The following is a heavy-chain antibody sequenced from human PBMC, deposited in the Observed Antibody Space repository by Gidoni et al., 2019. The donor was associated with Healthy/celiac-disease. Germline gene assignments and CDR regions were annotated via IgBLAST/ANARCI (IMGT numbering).Heavy chain of an antibody. J-gene: IGHJ5*02. D-gene: IGHD6-13*01. CDR1: GYSFTSYW. CDR2: IYPGDSDT. CDR3: ARIPLPEAQAAAGMEGWWFDP. Sequence: EVQLVQSGAEVKKPGASLKISCKGSGYSFTSYWIGWGRQMPGKGLEWMGIIYPGDSDTRYSTSFQGQVTISADKSISTAYLQWSSLKASDTAMYYCARIPLPEAQAAAGMEGWWFDPWGQGTLVTVSS. V-gene: IGHV5-51*01.